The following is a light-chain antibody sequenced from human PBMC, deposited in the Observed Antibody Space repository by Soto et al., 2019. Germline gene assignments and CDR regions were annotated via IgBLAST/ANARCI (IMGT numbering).Light chain of an antibody. Sequence: QSALTQPRSVSGSPGQSVTISCTGATSDVGGYDYVSWYQHHPGKAPKLLISDVNKRPSGVPHRFSGSKSGNTASLTISGLQAEDEADYYCCSFAGTYTFGIFGGGTKVTVL. CDR2: DVN. CDR3: CSFAGTYTFGI. J-gene: IGLJ2*01. V-gene: IGLV2-11*01. CDR1: TSDVGGYDY.